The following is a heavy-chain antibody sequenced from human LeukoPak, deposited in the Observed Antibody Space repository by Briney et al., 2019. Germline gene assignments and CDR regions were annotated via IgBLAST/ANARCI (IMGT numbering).Heavy chain of an antibody. CDR1: GFTFSSYA. J-gene: IGHJ4*02. Sequence: GGSLPLSCSASGFTFSSYAMHWVRQAPGRGLGYVSAISSNGGSTYYADSVKGRFTISRDNSKNTLYLQMSSLTAEDTAVYYCVKGIGGAAAGSFDYWGQGTLVTVSS. V-gene: IGHV3-64D*06. CDR2: ISSNGGST. CDR3: VKGIGGAAAGSFDY. D-gene: IGHD6-13*01.